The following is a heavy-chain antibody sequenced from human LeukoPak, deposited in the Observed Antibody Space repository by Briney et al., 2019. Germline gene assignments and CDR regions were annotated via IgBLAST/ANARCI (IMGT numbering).Heavy chain of an antibody. Sequence: GGSLRLSCAASGFTFSSYAMHWVRQAPGKGLEWVAVISYDGSNKYYADSVKGRFTISRDNSKNTLYLQMNSLRAEDTAVYYCARSLRESREPPVFPGDGDCYSPCYYGMDVWGQGTTVTVSS. J-gene: IGHJ6*02. D-gene: IGHD2-21*02. CDR2: ISYDGSNK. CDR1: GFTFSSYA. V-gene: IGHV3-30*04. CDR3: ARSLRESREPPVFPGDGDCYSPCYYGMDV.